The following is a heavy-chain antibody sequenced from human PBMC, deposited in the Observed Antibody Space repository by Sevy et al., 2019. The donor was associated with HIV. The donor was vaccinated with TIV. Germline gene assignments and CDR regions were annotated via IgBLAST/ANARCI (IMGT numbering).Heavy chain of an antibody. V-gene: IGHV1-69*13. CDR2: IVPVFGTS. CDR3: TSGADCSNGVCYPRGFDP. Sequence: ASVKVSCKASGGTLTNYAISWVRQAPGQGLEWMGEIVPVFGTSHQARSFQGRVTITADESTSTAYMELRSLRSEDTAVYYCTSGADCSNGVCYPRGFDPWGQGTLVTVSS. CDR1: GGTLTNYA. D-gene: IGHD2-8*01. J-gene: IGHJ5*02.